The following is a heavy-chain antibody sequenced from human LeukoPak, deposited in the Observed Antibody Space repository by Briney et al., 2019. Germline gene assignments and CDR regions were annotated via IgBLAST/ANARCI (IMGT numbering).Heavy chain of an antibody. D-gene: IGHD5-18*01. V-gene: IGHV3-7*01. CDR3: AREVDTAMVDY. CDR1: GFTFSSYW. CDR2: IKQDGSEK. Sequence: GGSLRLSCAASGFTFSSYWMSWVRQAPGRGLEWVANIKQDGSEKYYVDSVKGRFTISRDNAKNSLYLQMNSLRAEDTAVYYCAREVDTAMVDYWGQGTLVTVSS. J-gene: IGHJ4*02.